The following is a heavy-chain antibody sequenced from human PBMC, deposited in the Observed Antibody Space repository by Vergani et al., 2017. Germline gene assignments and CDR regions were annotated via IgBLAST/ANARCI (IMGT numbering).Heavy chain of an antibody. CDR2: ISPYNRNT. CDR3: ARDLGYDTGSDYIY. V-gene: IGHV1-18*01. CDR1: GYTFITYG. Sequence: QIQLVPSGAELKTPGGPVTVSCKTSGYTFITYGINWVRQPPGQGLEWMGWISPYNRNTHYSEKFQGRVTMTTDTSTSTAYLELTSLRSGDSAVYYCARDLGYDTGSDYIYGGQGTLVTVSA. D-gene: IGHD3-3*01. J-gene: IGHJ4*02.